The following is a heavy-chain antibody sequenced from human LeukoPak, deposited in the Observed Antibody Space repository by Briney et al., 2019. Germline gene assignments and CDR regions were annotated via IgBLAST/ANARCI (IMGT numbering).Heavy chain of an antibody. CDR2: IYYSGST. CDR3: ARARVAYNWFDP. V-gene: IGHV4-59*01. J-gene: IGHJ5*02. Sequence: SETLSLTCTVSGGSISGYYWSWIRQPPGKGLEWIGYIYYSGSTNYNPSLKSRVTISVDTSKNQFSLKLSSVTAADTAVYYCARARVAYNWFDPWGQGTLVTVSS. D-gene: IGHD2-15*01. CDR1: GGSISGYY.